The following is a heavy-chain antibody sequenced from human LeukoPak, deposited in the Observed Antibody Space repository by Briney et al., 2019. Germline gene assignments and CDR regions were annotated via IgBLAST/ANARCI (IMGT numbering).Heavy chain of an antibody. D-gene: IGHD6-6*01. CDR3: ARDQVRLAARPVRWFDP. V-gene: IGHV1-2*02. CDR1: GYTFTGYY. J-gene: IGHJ5*02. CDR2: INPNSGGT. Sequence: ASVKVSCEASGYTFTGYYTHWVRQAPGQGLEWMGWINPNSGGTNYAQKFQGRVTMTRDTSISTAYMELSRLRSDDTAVYYCARDQVRLAARPVRWFDPWGQGTLVTVSS.